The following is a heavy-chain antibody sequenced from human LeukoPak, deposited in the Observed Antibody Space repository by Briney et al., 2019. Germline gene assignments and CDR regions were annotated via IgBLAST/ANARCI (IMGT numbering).Heavy chain of an antibody. V-gene: IGHV4-34*01. J-gene: IGHJ3*02. Sequence: PSETLSLTCAVYGGSFSGYYWSWIRQPPGKGLEWIGEINHSGSTNYNPSLKSRVTISVDTSKNQFSLKLNSVTAADTGIYYCARHSRSAYTGYENAFDIWGQGTMVTVSS. D-gene: IGHD5-12*01. CDR2: INHSGST. CDR3: ARHSRSAYTGYENAFDI. CDR1: GGSFSGYY.